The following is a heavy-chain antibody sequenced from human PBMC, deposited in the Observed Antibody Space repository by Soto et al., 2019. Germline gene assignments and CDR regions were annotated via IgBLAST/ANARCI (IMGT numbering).Heavy chain of an antibody. CDR2: IIPIFGTA. CDR1: GGTFSSYA. CDR3: AREKWGYYDSSGSDPGWFDP. D-gene: IGHD3-22*01. V-gene: IGHV1-69*13. Sequence: GASVKVSCKASGGTFSSYAISWVRQAPGQGLEWMGGIIPIFGTANYAQKFQGRVTITADESTSTAYMELSSLRSEDTAVYYCAREKWGYYDSSGSDPGWFDPWGQGTLVTVSS. J-gene: IGHJ5*02.